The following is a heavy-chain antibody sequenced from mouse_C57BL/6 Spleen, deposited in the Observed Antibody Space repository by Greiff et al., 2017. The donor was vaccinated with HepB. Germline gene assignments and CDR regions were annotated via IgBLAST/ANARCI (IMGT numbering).Heavy chain of an antibody. Sequence: QVQLQQSGAELMKPGASVKLSCKATGYTFTGYWIEWVKQRPGHGLEWIGEILPGSGSTNYNEKFKGKATFTADTSSNTAYMQLSSLTTEDSAIYYCAKWGLRRGGVDYWGQGTTLTVSS. CDR2: ILPGSGST. CDR1: GYTFTGYW. J-gene: IGHJ2*01. V-gene: IGHV1-9*01. D-gene: IGHD2-2*01. CDR3: AKWGLRRGGVDY.